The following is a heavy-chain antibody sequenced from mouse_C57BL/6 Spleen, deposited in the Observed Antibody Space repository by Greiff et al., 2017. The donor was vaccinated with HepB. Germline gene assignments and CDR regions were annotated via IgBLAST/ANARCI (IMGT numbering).Heavy chain of an antibody. J-gene: IGHJ4*01. V-gene: IGHV1-7*01. D-gene: IGHD1-1*01. CDR2: INPSSGYT. CDR1: GYTFTSYW. CDR3: ARVTTVVSMDY. Sequence: QVQLQQPGAELAKPGASVKLSCKASGYTFTSYWMHWVKQRPGQGLEWIGYINPSSGYTKYNQKFKDKAKLTADKASSTAYMQLSSLTYEESAVYDCARVTTVVSMDYWGQGTSVTVSS.